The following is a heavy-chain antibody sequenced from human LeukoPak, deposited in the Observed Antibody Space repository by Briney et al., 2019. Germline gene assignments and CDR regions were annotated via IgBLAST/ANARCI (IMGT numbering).Heavy chain of an antibody. CDR3: ARVSRTDGTRNFDY. D-gene: IGHD1/OR15-1a*01. V-gene: IGHV4-31*03. Sequence: SETLSLTCTVSGGSISSGGHYWSWIRQHPGKVLEWIGFIHSNGRSYYIPSLRSRVTMSRDTSANQFSLNLSSVTAADTAVYYCARVSRTDGTRNFDYWGQGTLVTVSS. J-gene: IGHJ4*02. CDR2: IHSNGRS. CDR1: GGSISSGGHY.